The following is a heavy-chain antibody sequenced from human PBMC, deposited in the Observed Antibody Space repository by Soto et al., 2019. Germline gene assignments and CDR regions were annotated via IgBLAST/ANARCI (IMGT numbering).Heavy chain of an antibody. Sequence: PSETLSLTCTVSGGSISSGGYYWSWIRQHPGRGLEWIGYIYYNGNTYYNPSLKSRVTVSVDTSKNQFSLNVRSVTAADTAVYYCARCSLVVIPVPGFDPWGQGTLVPVSP. V-gene: IGHV4-31*03. CDR1: GGSISSGGYY. CDR3: ARCSLVVIPVPGFDP. J-gene: IGHJ5*02. D-gene: IGHD2-15*01. CDR2: IYYNGNT.